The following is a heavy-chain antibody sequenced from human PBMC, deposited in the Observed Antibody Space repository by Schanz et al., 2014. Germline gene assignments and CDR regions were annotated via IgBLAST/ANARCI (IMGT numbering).Heavy chain of an antibody. CDR3: ARDRRNADLDY. D-gene: IGHD1-1*01. V-gene: IGHV3-48*01. CDR2: ISGSGAST. J-gene: IGHJ4*02. CDR1: GFAFSSYG. Sequence: EVQLLESGGGLVQPGGSRRLSCLASGFAFSSYGMNWLRQAPGKGLEWVSGISGSGASTYYADSVKGRFTISRDNAKNSLYLEMNSLRAEDTALYYCARDRRNADLDYWGQGTLVTVSS.